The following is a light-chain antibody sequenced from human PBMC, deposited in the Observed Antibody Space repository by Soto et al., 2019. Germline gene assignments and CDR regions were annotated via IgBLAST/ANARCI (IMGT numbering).Light chain of an antibody. J-gene: IGKJ4*01. Sequence: EIVLTQSPGTLSLSPGESATLSCRASQTVSSTFLAWYQQKPGQAPRLLIYGASNRATGIPDRFSGSGSGTDFTLTITRLEPEDFAVYSCQQYGTSPFTFGGGTKVEIK. V-gene: IGKV3-20*01. CDR2: GAS. CDR1: QTVSSTF. CDR3: QQYGTSPFT.